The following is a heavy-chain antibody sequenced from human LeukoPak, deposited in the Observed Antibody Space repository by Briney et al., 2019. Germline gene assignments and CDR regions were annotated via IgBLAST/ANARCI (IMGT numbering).Heavy chain of an antibody. V-gene: IGHV4-61*02. CDR2: IYTSGST. D-gene: IGHD3-10*01. J-gene: IGHJ4*02. CDR1: GGSISSGSYY. Sequence: SETLSLTCTVSGGSISSGSYYWSWIRQPAGKGLEWIGRIYTSGSTNYNPSLKSRVTISVDTPKNQFSLKLSSVTAADTAVYYCARYYGSGRTLYYFDYWGQGTLVTVSS. CDR3: ARYYGSGRTLYYFDY.